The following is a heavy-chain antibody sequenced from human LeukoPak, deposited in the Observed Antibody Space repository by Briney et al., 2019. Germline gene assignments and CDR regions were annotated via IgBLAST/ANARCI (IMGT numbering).Heavy chain of an antibody. Sequence: GGSLRLSWAASGFQFRTYAMHWVRQAPGKGLEWLAIISYDGSSEYYADSVKGRFTVSRDNSEDTLSLQMNSLRPEDTAVYFCARGYYLDSGSFDYWGQGTLVTVSS. CDR3: ARGYYLDSGSFDY. V-gene: IGHV3-30*01. CDR1: GFQFRTYA. CDR2: ISYDGSSE. J-gene: IGHJ4*02. D-gene: IGHD3-10*01.